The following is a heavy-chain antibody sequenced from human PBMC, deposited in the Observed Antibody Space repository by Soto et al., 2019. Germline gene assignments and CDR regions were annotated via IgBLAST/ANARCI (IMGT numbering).Heavy chain of an antibody. Sequence: QVQLQESGPGQVKPSETLFLTCTVSGGSVSSGTYYWSWIRQPAGKGLEWMGYIYRGSPNYNPSLESRATISVVTSRTQFSLMLSSVTAADTAVYYCSRDQGLGAGYFALWRRGTLVTVSS. CDR2: IYRGSP. J-gene: IGHJ2*01. V-gene: IGHV4-61*01. D-gene: IGHD7-27*01. CDR1: GGSVSSGTYY. CDR3: SRDQGLGAGYFAL.